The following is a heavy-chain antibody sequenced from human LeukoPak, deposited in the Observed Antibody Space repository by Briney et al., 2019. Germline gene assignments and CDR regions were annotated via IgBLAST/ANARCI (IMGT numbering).Heavy chain of an antibody. Sequence: SETLSLTCAVYGGSFSGYDWSWIRQPPGKGLEWIGEINHSGSTSYNPSLKSRVTISVDTSKNQFSLKLSSVTAADTAVYYCARGQGVKLAPNFDYWGQGTLVTVSS. CDR3: ARGQGVKLAPNFDY. D-gene: IGHD3-10*01. J-gene: IGHJ4*02. V-gene: IGHV4-34*01. CDR2: INHSGST. CDR1: GGSFSGYD.